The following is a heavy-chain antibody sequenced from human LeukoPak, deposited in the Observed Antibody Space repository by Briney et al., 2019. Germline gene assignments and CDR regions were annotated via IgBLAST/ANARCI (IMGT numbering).Heavy chain of an antibody. J-gene: IGHJ6*02. CDR3: ARDSIVPAATYYYYYGMDV. CDR1: GYTFTGYY. CDR2: INPNSGGT. Sequence: ASVKLSCKASGYTFTGYYMHWVRQAPGQGLEWMGWINPNSGGTNYAQKFQGRVTMTRDTSISTAYMELSRLRSDDTAVYYCARDSIVPAATYYYYYGMDVWGQGTTVTVSS. V-gene: IGHV1-2*02. D-gene: IGHD2-2*01.